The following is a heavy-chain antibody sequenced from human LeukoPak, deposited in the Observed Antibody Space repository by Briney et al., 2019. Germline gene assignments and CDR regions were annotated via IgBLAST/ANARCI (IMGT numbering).Heavy chain of an antibody. D-gene: IGHD3-22*01. CDR1: LGXANIDSSY. CDR2: GYYTGNT. V-gene: IGHV4-39*01. CDR3: ARITMIVVVITPAYFDY. Sequence: SETLSLTPSVSLGXANIDSSYCGWIRQPPGNWHGWHGCGYYTGNTYSNPSLYCRVTVSVDTSKNQYSQKLSSVTAANTAVYYGARITMIVVVITPAYFDYWGQGTMVTVSS. J-gene: IGHJ4*02.